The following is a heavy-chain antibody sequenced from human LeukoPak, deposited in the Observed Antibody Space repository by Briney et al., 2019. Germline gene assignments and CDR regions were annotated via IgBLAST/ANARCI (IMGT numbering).Heavy chain of an antibody. CDR3: ARGAPSYYGMDV. V-gene: IGHV6-1*01. CDR2: TYYRSQWYN. Sequence: PSQTLSLTCAISGDSVSSNSAAWNWIRQYPSRGLEWLGRTYYRSQWYNGYAVSVKSRITINPDTSKNQFSLQLNSVTPEDTAVYYCARGAPSYYGMDVWGQRTTLTVSS. J-gene: IGHJ6*02. CDR1: GDSVSSNSAA.